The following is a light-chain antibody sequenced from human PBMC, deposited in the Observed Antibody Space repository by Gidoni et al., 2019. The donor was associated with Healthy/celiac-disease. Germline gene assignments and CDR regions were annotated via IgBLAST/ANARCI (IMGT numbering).Light chain of an antibody. CDR3: QQYGSSET. CDR1: QSVSSSY. CDR2: GAS. V-gene: IGKV3-20*01. Sequence: ELVLTQSPSTLSLSPGERATLSCRASQSVSSSYLAWYQQKPGQAPRLLIYGASSRATGIPDRFSGSGSGKDFTITISRLEPEDFAVYYCQQYGSSETFGQGTKLEIK. J-gene: IGKJ2*01.